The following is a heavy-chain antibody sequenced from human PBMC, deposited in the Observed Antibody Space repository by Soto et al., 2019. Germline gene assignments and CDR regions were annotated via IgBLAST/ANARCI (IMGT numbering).Heavy chain of an antibody. V-gene: IGHV4-59*01. CDR3: AREDPYCSSTSCRWFDP. J-gene: IGHJ5*02. CDR2: IYYSGST. CDR1: GGSLSSYY. D-gene: IGHD2-2*01. Sequence: SETLSLTCTGSGGSLSSYYWSCIRQPPGKGLAWIGYIYYSGSTNYNPSLRSRVTISVDTSKNQFSLKLSSVTAADTAVYYCAREDPYCSSTSCRWFDPWGQGTLVTVSS.